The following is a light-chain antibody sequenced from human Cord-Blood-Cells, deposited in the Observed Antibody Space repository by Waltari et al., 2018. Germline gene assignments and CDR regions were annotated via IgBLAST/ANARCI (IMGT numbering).Light chain of an antibody. CDR1: QSLVYSDGNTY. CDR3: KQGTHWRPEFT. CDR2: RVC. J-gene: IGKJ3*01. Sequence: DVVMTQSPLSLPVTLGQPASISCRSSQSLVYSDGNTYLNWFQQRPGQSPRGQIYRVCNRDSCVPDRFSGSGSGTDFTLKISRVEGEDVRVYYCKQGTHWRPEFTFAPGTKVDIK. V-gene: IGKV2-30*01.